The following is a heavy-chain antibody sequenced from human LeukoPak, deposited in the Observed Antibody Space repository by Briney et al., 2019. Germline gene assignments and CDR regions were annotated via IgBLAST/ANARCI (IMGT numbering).Heavy chain of an antibody. V-gene: IGHV3-30*03. Sequence: GGSLRLSCGASGFTFSSYGMHWVRQAPGKGLEWVAVISYDESNKYYADSVKGRFTISRDNARNSLYLQMNSLRAEDTAVYYCARDGLAAATLHWCFDLWGRGTLVTVSS. CDR3: ARDGLAAATLHWCFDL. D-gene: IGHD2-15*01. J-gene: IGHJ2*01. CDR1: GFTFSSYG. CDR2: ISYDESNK.